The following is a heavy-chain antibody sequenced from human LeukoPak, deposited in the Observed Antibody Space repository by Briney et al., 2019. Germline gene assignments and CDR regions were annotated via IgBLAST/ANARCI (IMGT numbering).Heavy chain of an antibody. D-gene: IGHD1-26*01. Sequence: SQTLSLTCTVSGASISSGSYYWSWIRQPAGKGLEWIGRVSTSGSTNYNPSLQSRVTISVDTSKNQFSLKLTSVPAADTAVYFCARGSLGADYWGQGTLVTVSS. V-gene: IGHV4-61*02. J-gene: IGHJ4*02. CDR1: GASISSGSYY. CDR3: ARGSLGADY. CDR2: VSTSGST.